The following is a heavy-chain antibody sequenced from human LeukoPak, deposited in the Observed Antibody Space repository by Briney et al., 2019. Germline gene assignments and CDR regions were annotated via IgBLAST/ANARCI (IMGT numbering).Heavy chain of an antibody. CDR2: IYYSGST. J-gene: IGHJ5*02. Sequence: PSETLSLTCTVSGGSISSYYWSWIRQPPGKGLEWIGSIYYSGSTYYNPSLERRVTISVDTSKNQFSLKLSSVTAADTAVYYCARDSPWWNDDWFDPWGQGTLVTVSS. CDR3: ARDSPWWNDDWFDP. D-gene: IGHD1-1*01. V-gene: IGHV4-59*12. CDR1: GGSISSYY.